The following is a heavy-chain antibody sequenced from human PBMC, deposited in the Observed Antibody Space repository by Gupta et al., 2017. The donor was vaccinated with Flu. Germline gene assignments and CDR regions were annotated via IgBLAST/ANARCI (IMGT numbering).Heavy chain of an antibody. J-gene: IGHJ4*02. CDR3: TRARDDCVPRGGAALDY. V-gene: IGHV3-33*01. CDR1: G. Sequence: GTHWVPQAPGKGLEWVAGIWYDGSLQDYADSIKGRFTISRENSQNAVFRQMSSLRAEDTAVLYCTRARDDCVPRGGAALDYWGPVTLVTVSS. D-gene: IGHD2-21*01. CDR2: IWYDGSLQ.